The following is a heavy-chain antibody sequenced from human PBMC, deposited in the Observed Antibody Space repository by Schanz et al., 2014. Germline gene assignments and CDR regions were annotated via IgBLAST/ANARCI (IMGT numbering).Heavy chain of an antibody. D-gene: IGHD1-26*01. CDR3: AKDISYVGKGQYFDY. CDR2: ISGNGGEK. J-gene: IGHJ4*02. V-gene: IGHV3-30*04. CDR1: GFTFSRYN. Sequence: VQLVESGGGLVKPGGSLRLSCAGTGFTFSRYNMNWVRQAPGKGLRCVAVISGNGGEKYYADSVKGRFTMSRDNSKNTLNLQMNSLRAEDTARYYCAKDISYVGKGQYFDYWGQGTLVTVSS.